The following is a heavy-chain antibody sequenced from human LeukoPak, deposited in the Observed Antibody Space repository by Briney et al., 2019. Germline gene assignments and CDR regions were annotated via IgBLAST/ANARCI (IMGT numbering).Heavy chain of an antibody. CDR1: GGSISSYY. D-gene: IGHD3-22*01. J-gene: IGHJ4*02. Sequence: SETLSLTCTVSGGSISSYYWSWIRQPPGKGLECIGYIYYSGSTNYNPSLKRRVTISVEASKNQFSLNLSSVTAADTAVYYCARRTYFSDSSGYYFDYWGQGTLLTVSS. CDR2: IYYSGST. CDR3: ARRTYFSDSSGYYFDY. V-gene: IGHV4-59*01.